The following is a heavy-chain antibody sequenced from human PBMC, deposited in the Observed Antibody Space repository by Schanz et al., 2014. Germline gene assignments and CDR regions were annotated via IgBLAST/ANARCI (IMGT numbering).Heavy chain of an antibody. Sequence: QLQLVQSGAEVKKPGSSVKVSCKLSGGTFSSYTISWMRQAPGQGLEWMGRIVPIAGITNYAQRFQGRVTITADKSSDTAYMELSSLRSEDTAVYYCAREVGLYDRGWFDPWGQGTLVIVSS. V-gene: IGHV1-69*08. J-gene: IGHJ5*02. CDR1: GGTFSSYT. CDR3: AREVGLYDRGWFDP. CDR2: IVPIAGIT. D-gene: IGHD3-22*01.